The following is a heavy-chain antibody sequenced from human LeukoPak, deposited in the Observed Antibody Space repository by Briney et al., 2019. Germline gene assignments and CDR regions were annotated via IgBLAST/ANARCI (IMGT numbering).Heavy chain of an antibody. Sequence: SVKVSCKTSGENFRTSGISWVRQAPGQGLEWLGGIVPTFRIPSYAQNFQGRVMIVSDESTRTVYLEVRNLRSEDTAVLFCARGLGEVPFDYWGQGGLVTVSS. J-gene: IGHJ4*02. CDR1: GENFRTSG. CDR3: ARGLGEVPFDY. CDR2: IVPTFRIP. V-gene: IGHV1-69*01. D-gene: IGHD3-16*01.